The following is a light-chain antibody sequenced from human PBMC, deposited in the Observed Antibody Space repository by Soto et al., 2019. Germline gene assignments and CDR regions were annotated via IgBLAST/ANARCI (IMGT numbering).Light chain of an antibody. J-gene: IGKJ1*01. CDR1: QSVTTY. V-gene: IGKV3-11*01. Sequence: EIVLTQSPATLSLSPGERATLSCRASQSVTTYLAWYQQKPGQAPRLLIYDASNRATGIPARFSGSGSGTDFNLTISRLEPEDFAVYYCHQYGTSPRTFGQGTKVDIK. CDR3: HQYGTSPRT. CDR2: DAS.